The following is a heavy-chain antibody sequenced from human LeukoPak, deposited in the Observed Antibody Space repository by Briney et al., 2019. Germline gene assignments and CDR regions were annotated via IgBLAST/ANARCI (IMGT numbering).Heavy chain of an antibody. D-gene: IGHD3-22*01. Sequence: ASVKVSCKASGYTFTGYYIHWVRQAPGQGLEWMGWINPNSGGTNYAQKFQGRVTMTRDTSISTAYMELSRLRSDDTAVYYCARAAHTYYYDSSGYYWGQGTLVTVSS. J-gene: IGHJ4*02. CDR2: INPNSGGT. V-gene: IGHV1-2*02. CDR1: GYTFTGYY. CDR3: ARAAHTYYYDSSGYY.